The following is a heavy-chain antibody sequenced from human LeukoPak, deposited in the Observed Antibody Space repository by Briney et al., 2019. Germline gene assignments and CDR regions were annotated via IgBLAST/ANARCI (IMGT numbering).Heavy chain of an antibody. CDR3: ARVVVGLTYYFDY. Sequence: GGSLRLSCAASGFTFSSYAMHWVRQAPGKGLEWVAVISYDGSNKYYADSVKGRFTISRDNSKNTLYLQMNSLRAEDTAVYYCARVVVGLTYYFDYWGQGTLVTVSS. J-gene: IGHJ4*02. V-gene: IGHV3-30*14. D-gene: IGHD1-26*01. CDR2: ISYDGSNK. CDR1: GFTFSSYA.